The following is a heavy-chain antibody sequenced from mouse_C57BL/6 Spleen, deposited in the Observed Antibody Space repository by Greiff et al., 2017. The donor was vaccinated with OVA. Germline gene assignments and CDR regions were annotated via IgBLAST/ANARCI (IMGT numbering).Heavy chain of an antibody. CDR1: GYSFTGYY. CDR3: ARGGGTTVEGYYAMDY. Sequence: EVQLQQSGPELVKPGASVKISCKASGYSFTGYYMHWVKLSSEKSLEWIGEINPSTGGTSYNQKFKGKATLTVDKSSSTAYMQLKSLTSEDSAVYYCARGGGTTVEGYYAMDYWGQGTSVTVSS. J-gene: IGHJ4*01. V-gene: IGHV1-43*01. D-gene: IGHD1-1*01. CDR2: INPSTGGT.